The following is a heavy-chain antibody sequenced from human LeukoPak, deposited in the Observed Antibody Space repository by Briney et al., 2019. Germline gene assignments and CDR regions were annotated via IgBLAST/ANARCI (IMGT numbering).Heavy chain of an antibody. V-gene: IGHV4-4*07. CDR3: ARANYERSGYYFDY. D-gene: IGHD3-22*01. CDR2: IYTSGST. J-gene: IGHJ4*02. CDR1: GGSISSYY. Sequence: SETLSLTCTVSGGSISSYYWSWIRQPAGKGLEWIGRIYTSGSTNYNPSLKSRVTMSVDTSKNQFPLKLTSVTAADTAVYYCARANYERSGYYFDYWGQGTLVTVSS.